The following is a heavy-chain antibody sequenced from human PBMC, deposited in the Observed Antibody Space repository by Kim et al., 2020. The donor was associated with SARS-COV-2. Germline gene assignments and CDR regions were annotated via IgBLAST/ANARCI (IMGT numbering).Heavy chain of an antibody. V-gene: IGHV4-34*01. J-gene: IGHJ3*02. CDR3: ARDSSSWYAFDI. D-gene: IGHD6-13*01. Sequence: NSNPSLKSRVTISVDTSKNQFSLKLSSVTAADTAVYYCARDSSSWYAFDIWGQGTMVTVSS.